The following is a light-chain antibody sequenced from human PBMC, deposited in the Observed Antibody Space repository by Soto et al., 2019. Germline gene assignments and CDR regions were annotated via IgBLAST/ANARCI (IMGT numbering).Light chain of an antibody. CDR1: SSDVGGYNY. Sequence: QSALTQPASVSGSPGQSITISCTGTSSDVGGYNYVSWYQQHPGKAPKLMIYEVSNRPAGVYNRFSGSKSGNTASLTISGLQAEDEADYDCSSYTSSSTLVVFGTGTKLTVL. J-gene: IGLJ1*01. CDR2: EVS. CDR3: SSYTSSSTLVV. V-gene: IGLV2-14*01.